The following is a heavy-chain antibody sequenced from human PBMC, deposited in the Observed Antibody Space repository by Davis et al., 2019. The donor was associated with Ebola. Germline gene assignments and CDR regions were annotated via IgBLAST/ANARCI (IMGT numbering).Heavy chain of an antibody. CDR2: MNPNSGNT. CDR1: GYTFINYD. J-gene: IGHJ4*02. Sequence: ASVKVSCKASGYTFINYDINWVRQATGQGLEWMGWMNPNSGNTGYAQKFQGRVSMTRNTSISTAYMELSSLRSEDTAVYYCARGQQLTPDYWGQGTLVTVSS. D-gene: IGHD4-23*01. V-gene: IGHV1-8*01. CDR3: ARGQQLTPDY.